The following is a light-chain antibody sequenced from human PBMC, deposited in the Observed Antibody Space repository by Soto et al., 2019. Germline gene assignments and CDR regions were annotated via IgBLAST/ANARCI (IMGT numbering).Light chain of an antibody. CDR3: QQYNSFPWT. J-gene: IGKJ1*01. V-gene: IGKV1-5*01. CDR2: DAS. CDR1: QSISSW. Sequence: DIQMTHSPSTLSASVGDRVTVTCRASQSISSWLAWYQQKPGKAPKLLIYDASSLQSGVPSRFSGSGSETEFTLTISSPQPHDFATYYCQQYNSFPWTFGQGTKVEIK.